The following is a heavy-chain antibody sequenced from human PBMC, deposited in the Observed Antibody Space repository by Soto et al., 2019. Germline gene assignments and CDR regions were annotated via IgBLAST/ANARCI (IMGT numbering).Heavy chain of an antibody. V-gene: IGHV4-30-2*01. J-gene: IGHJ4*02. CDR1: GGSISSGGYS. CDR2: IYHSGSI. CDR3: ARLPDY. Sequence: QLQLQEFGSGLVKPSQTLSLTCAVSGGSISSGGYSWSWIRQPPGKGLEGIGYIYHSGSIYYNPSLKSRVTISVDRSKNQFSLKLSSVTAADTAVYYCARLPDYWGQGTLVTVSS.